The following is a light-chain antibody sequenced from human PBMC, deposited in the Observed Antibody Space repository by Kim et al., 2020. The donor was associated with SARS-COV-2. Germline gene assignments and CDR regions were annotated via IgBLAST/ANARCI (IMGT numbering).Light chain of an antibody. CDR1: QSVLYNSKNKNY. Sequence: DIVMSQSPDSLAVSLGKRATVNCKSSQSVLYNSKNKNYLAWYQQKPGQPPKLLIYWASARESGVPDRFSGSGSGTDFTLTISSLQAEDVAVYYCQQYFSLPPTFGQGTKLEI. CDR2: WAS. J-gene: IGKJ2*01. CDR3: QQYFSLPPT. V-gene: IGKV4-1*01.